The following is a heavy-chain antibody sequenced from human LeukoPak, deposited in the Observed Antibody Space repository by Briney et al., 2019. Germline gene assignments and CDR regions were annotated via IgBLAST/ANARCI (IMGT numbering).Heavy chain of an antibody. Sequence: SETLSLTCTVSGGSISSYYWSWIRQPPGKGLEWIRYIYYSGSTNYNPSLKSRVTISVDTSKNQFSLKLSSVTAADTAIYYCASTYCSGGSCYWALDYWGRGTLVTVSS. D-gene: IGHD2-15*01. CDR3: ASTYCSGGSCYWALDY. V-gene: IGHV4-59*08. CDR2: IYYSGST. CDR1: GGSISSYY. J-gene: IGHJ4*02.